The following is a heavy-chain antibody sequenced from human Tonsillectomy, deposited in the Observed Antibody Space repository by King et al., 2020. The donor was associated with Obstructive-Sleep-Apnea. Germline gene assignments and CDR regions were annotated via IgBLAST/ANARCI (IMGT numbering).Heavy chain of an antibody. CDR3: ARDGYDYVWGSYRYFPSLDY. CDR2: ISSSGRTK. J-gene: IGHJ4*02. V-gene: IGHV3-11*01. CDR1: GFTFSDYY. Sequence: VQLVESGGVLVKPGGSLSLSCAASGFTFSDYYMSWIRQAPGKGLGGGSYISSSGRTKYYADSGKGRFSISRSNAKNSLYLQMNSLIADDTAVYYCARDGYDYVWGSYRYFPSLDYWGQGTLVTVSS. D-gene: IGHD3-16*02.